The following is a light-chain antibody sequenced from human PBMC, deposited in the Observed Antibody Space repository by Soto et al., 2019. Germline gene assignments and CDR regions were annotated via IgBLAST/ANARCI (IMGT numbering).Light chain of an antibody. Sequence: QSALTQPASVSGSPGQSITISCTGTSSDVGGYDYVSWYQQHPGKAPKLMIYDVTNRPSGVSSRFSGSKSGNTASLTISGLQAEDEAAYYCISYASINTYVFGTGTKLTVL. CDR1: SSDVGGYDY. CDR2: DVT. J-gene: IGLJ1*01. V-gene: IGLV2-14*01. CDR3: ISYASINTYV.